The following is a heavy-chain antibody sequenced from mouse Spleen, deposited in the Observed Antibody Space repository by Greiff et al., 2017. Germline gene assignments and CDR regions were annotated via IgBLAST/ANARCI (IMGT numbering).Heavy chain of an antibody. CDR2: IDPETGGT. J-gene: IGHJ2*01. D-gene: IGHD1-1*01. Sequence: VQLQESGAELVRPGASVTLSCKASGYTFTDYEMHWVKQTPVHGLEWIGAIDPETGGTAYNQKFKGKAILTADKSSSTAYMELRSLTSEDSAVYYCTREGAYYGSSFFDYWGQGTTLTVSS. V-gene: IGHV1-15*01. CDR1: GYTFTDYE. CDR3: TREGAYYGSSFFDY.